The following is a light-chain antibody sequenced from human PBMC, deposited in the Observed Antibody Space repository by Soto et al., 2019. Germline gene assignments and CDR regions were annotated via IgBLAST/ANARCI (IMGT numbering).Light chain of an antibody. CDR1: NIGSKS. Sequence: SYELTQPPSVSVAPGKTARITCGGNNIGSKSVHWYQQKPGQAPVLVIYYDSDRPSGIPERFSGSNSENTATLTISRVEAGDEADYYCQVWDRGSVVFGGGTKVTVL. V-gene: IGLV3-21*04. J-gene: IGLJ2*01. CDR2: YDS. CDR3: QVWDRGSVV.